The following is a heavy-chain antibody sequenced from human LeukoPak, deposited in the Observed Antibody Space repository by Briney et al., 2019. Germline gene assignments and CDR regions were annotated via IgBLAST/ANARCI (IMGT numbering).Heavy chain of an antibody. CDR2: IYNSGNS. Sequence: SETLSLTCTVSGGSIGSYYWSWIRQPPGKGLEWIGYIYNSGNSNYNPSLKSRVTISVYTSKNQFSLKLSSVTAADTAVYYCARLKYYYDSSGYRAEYFQHWGQGTLVTVSS. V-gene: IGHV4-59*01. D-gene: IGHD3-22*01. CDR3: ARLKYYYDSSGYRAEYFQH. J-gene: IGHJ1*01. CDR1: GGSIGSYY.